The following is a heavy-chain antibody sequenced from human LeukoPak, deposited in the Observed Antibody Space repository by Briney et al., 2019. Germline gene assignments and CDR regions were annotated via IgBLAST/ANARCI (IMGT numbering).Heavy chain of an antibody. V-gene: IGHV3-7*03. CDR3: AKDQGIVVVIGSFDY. CDR2: IKQDVTEK. D-gene: IGHD3-22*01. J-gene: IGHJ4*02. Sequence: GSLRLSCAASGFTFSSYWMSWVRQAPGKGLEWVAYIKQDVTEKYYVDSVKGRFSISRDNSKNTLYLQMNSLRAEDTAVYYCAKDQGIVVVIGSFDYWGQGTLVTVSS. CDR1: GFTFSSYW.